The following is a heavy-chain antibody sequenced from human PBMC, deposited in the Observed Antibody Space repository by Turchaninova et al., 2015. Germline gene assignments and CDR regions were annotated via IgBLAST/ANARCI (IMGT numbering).Heavy chain of an antibody. V-gene: IGHV3-7*04. J-gene: IGHJ4*02. CDR3: EGDTWRSGDF. Sequence: GGGLVQPGGSQRLSCVASGFTFSNYWMSWVRQAPGRGLEWVAIINEDGSVKYYVDSVKGRFTIFRDNSKDSLYLQMNSLRAEDPAVYFCEGDTWRSGDFWGQGTLVTVSS. D-gene: IGHD3-10*01. CDR1: GFTFSNYW. CDR2: INEDGSVK.